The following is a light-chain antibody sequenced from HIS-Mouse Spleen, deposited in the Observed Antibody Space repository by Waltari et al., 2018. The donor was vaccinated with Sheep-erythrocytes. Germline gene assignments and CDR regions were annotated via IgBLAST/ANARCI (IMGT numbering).Light chain of an antibody. J-gene: IGKJ4*01. CDR2: AAS. V-gene: IGKV1-39*01. CDR1: QSISSY. CDR3: QQSYSTPPT. Sequence: DIQMTQSPSSLSASVGDRVTITCRASQSISSYLNWYQQKPGKAPKLLIYAASSLQSGVPSRFSGSGSGTEFTLTISSLQPEEFATYYCQQSYSTPPTFGGGTKVEIK.